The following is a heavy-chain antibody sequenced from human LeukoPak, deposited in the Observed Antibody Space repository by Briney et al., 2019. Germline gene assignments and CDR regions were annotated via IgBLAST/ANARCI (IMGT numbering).Heavy chain of an antibody. CDR1: GGSISDYH. CDR2: IYYSGST. J-gene: IGHJ4*02. CDR3: ARRTDFWSGYCF. D-gene: IGHD3-3*01. V-gene: IGHV4-59*04. Sequence: SETLSLTCTISGGSISDYHWSWIRQPPGKGLEWIGDIYYSGSTYYNPSLKSRVTISVDTSKNQFSLKLSSVTAADTAVYYCARRTDFWSGYCFWGQGTLVTVSS.